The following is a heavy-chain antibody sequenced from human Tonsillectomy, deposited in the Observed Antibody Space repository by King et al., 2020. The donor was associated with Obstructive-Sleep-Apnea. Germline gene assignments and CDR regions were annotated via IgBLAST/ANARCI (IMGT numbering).Heavy chain of an antibody. V-gene: IGHV4-39*07. CDR1: GVSISSTTYC. Sequence: QLQESGPGLVKPSETLSLTCTVSGVSISSTTYCWVWIRQAPGKGLEWIGSVYSSWTAYYNASLKGRGTISVDTSKNQFSLMLSSVTAADTAFYYCASDERDFDFWGQGTLVTVSS. J-gene: IGHJ4*02. CDR2: VYSSWTA. CDR3: ASDERDFDF. D-gene: IGHD1-1*01.